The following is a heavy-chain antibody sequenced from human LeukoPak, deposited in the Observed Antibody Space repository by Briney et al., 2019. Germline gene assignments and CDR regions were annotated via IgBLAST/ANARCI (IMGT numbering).Heavy chain of an antibody. CDR1: GFTLSNSW. V-gene: IGHV3-74*01. J-gene: IGHJ4*02. Sequence: GGSLRLSCAASGFTLSNSWMHWVRQAPGKGLVWVSRTNGDGSDTSYADSVKGRFTISRDGATNTLYLQMNSLRAEDTAIYYCVRDGEYRHGIDFDYWGQGTLVTVSP. D-gene: IGHD7-27*01. CDR2: TNGDGSDT. CDR3: VRDGEYRHGIDFDY.